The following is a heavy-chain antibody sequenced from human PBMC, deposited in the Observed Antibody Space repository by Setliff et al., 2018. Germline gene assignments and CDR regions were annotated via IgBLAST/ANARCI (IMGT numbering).Heavy chain of an antibody. Sequence: SETLSLTCAVSGFSISSGYFWGWIRQPPGKGLEWIVNIHHSGKAYYNPSLKSRVTMSVDTSKNHVSLKLSSVTAADTAVYYCARQATIFRVWVWDYWGQGTLVTVSS. CDR1: GFSISSGYF. J-gene: IGHJ4*02. D-gene: IGHD3-3*01. CDR2: IHHSGKA. CDR3: ARQATIFRVWVWDY. V-gene: IGHV4-38-2*01.